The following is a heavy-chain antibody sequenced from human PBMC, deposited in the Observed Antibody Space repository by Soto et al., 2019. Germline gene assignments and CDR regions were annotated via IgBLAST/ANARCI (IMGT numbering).Heavy chain of an antibody. CDR3: ARGPGYYDRRPQNNY. CDR2: MNPNSGNT. D-gene: IGHD3-22*01. Sequence: QVQLVQSGAEVQKPGASVKVSCKASGYTVTNYDITWVRQATGQGLEWMGWMNPNSGNTGYAPKFQDKLTMTRNASISTAYMALRSLTSDDTAVYFCARGPGYYDRRPQNNYWGQGTLVTVSS. J-gene: IGHJ4*02. V-gene: IGHV1-8*01. CDR1: GYTVTNYD.